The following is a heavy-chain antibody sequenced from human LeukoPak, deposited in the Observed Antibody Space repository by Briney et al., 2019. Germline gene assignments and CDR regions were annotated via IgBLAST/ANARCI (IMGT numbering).Heavy chain of an antibody. D-gene: IGHD6-13*01. CDR3: ARVVRQQLGRYYYFYMDV. Sequence: SETLSLTCAVSGYSINSGYYWGWIRQPPGKGLEWIGSMYHSGSTYYNPSLRSRVTISIDTSKNQFSLKLSSVTAADTAVYYCARVVRQQLGRYYYFYMDVWAKGPRSPSP. CDR1: GYSINSGYY. V-gene: IGHV4-38-2*01. CDR2: MYHSGST. J-gene: IGHJ6*03.